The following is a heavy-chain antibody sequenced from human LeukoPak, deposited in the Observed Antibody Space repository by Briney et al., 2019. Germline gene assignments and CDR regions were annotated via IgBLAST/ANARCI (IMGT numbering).Heavy chain of an antibody. V-gene: IGHV4-59*01. J-gene: IGHJ3*02. CDR3: ARSDYHNSGSHTVFDAFDI. CDR1: GGSISRYY. Sequence: SETLSLTCTVSGGSISRYYWSWIRRPPGKGLEWIGYIDDSGNTNYNPSLKSQVTISVNKSKNQFSLKLSFVTAADTAMYYCARSDYHNSGSHTVFDAFDIWGQGTRVTVSS. CDR2: IDDSGNT. D-gene: IGHD3-10*01.